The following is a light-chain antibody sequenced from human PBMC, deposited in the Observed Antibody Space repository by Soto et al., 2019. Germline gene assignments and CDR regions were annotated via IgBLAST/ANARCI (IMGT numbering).Light chain of an antibody. CDR2: EDN. J-gene: IGLJ3*02. V-gene: IGLV1-51*02. CDR3: GTWDNSLSGGV. CDR1: SSNIEDNY. Sequence: QSVLTQPPSVSAAPGQKVTISCSGSSSNIEDNYVSWYQQLPGTAPKLLIYEDNRRPSGIPDRFSGSKSGTSATLGITGLQTGDEADYYCGTWDNSLSGGVFGVGTKLTVL.